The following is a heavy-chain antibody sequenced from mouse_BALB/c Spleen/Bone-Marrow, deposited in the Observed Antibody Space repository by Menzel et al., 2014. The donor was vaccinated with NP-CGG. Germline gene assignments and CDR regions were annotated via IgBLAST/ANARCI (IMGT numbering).Heavy chain of an antibody. CDR2: ILPGIST. J-gene: IGHJ2*01. D-gene: IGHD5-1*01. CDR1: GYIFSSYW. Sequence: VQLQQSGAELMKPGASVKISCKATGYIFSSYWIEWVKQRPGHGLEWIGEILPGISTNYNEKFKGKATFTADTSSNTAYMQLSSLTSEDSAAYYCARGISYHFDYWGQGTTLTVSS. CDR3: ARGISYHFDY. V-gene: IGHV1-9*01.